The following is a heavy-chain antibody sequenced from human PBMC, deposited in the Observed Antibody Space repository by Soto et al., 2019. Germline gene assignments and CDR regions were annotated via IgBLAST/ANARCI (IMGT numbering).Heavy chain of an antibody. CDR3: ARDSGGTTVAFGMDV. V-gene: IGHV1-69*01. D-gene: IGHD4-17*01. CDR2: IIPISGTA. CDR1: GGTFSSYA. J-gene: IGHJ6*02. Sequence: QVQLVQSGAEVKKPGSSVKVSCKASGGTFSSYAISWVRQAPGQGLEWMGGIIPISGTANYAQKFQGRVTISADESTSTAYMQLSSLRSEDTAVYYWARDSGGTTVAFGMDVWGQGTTVTVSS.